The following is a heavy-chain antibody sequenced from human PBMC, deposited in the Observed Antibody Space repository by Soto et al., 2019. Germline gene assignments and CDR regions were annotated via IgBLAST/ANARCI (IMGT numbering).Heavy chain of an antibody. D-gene: IGHD3-3*01. Sequence: QVQLVESGGGVVQPGRSLRLSCAASGFTFSSYAMHWVRQAPGKGLEWVAVISYDGSNKYYADSVKGRFTISRDNSKNPLYLQMNSLRAEDTAVYYCARGRRVVLRFLEWLSNPDYWGQGTLVTVSS. J-gene: IGHJ4*02. V-gene: IGHV3-30-3*01. CDR1: GFTFSSYA. CDR3: ARGRRVVLRFLEWLSNPDY. CDR2: ISYDGSNK.